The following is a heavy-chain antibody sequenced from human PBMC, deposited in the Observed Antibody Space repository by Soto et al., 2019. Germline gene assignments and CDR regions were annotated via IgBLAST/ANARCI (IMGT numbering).Heavy chain of an antibody. J-gene: IGHJ6*02. D-gene: IGHD4-17*01. V-gene: IGHV5-51*01. CDR2: IYPGDSSR. CDR1: GYSFTSYW. CDR3: ARLSPVSIEYYSMDV. Sequence: GESLKNSLKGSGYSFTSYWIDWVSQKPGNGLGWMGIIYPGDSSRRYSPPFHGQLARLADKPLGTGEAECISLKASDTARYDCARLSPVSIEYYSMDVRGQGTTVTVSS.